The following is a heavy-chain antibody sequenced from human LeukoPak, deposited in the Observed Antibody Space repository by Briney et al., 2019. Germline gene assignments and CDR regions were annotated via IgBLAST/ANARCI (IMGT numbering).Heavy chain of an antibody. CDR2: IKSKANGETR. V-gene: IGHV3-15*01. J-gene: IGHJ4*02. CDR3: TRGKGYYFDY. Sequence: PGGSLRLSCAASGFTLSNAWMNWVRQAPSKGLEWVGLIKSKANGETRDYAAPVKGRFTISRDDSKSIAYLQMNSLKTEDTAVYYCTRGKGYYFDYWGQGTLVTVSS. CDR1: GFTLSNAW.